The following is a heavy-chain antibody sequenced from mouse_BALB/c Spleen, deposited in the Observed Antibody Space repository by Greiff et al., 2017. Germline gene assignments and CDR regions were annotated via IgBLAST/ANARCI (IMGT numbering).Heavy chain of an antibody. CDR1: GYTFTSYW. J-gene: IGHJ2*01. Sequence: QVQLQQPGAELVKPGASVKMSCKASGYTFTSYWMHWVKQRPGQGLEWIGVIDPSDSYTSYNQKFKGKATLTVDTSSSTAYMQLSSLTSEDSAVYYCTRGDYGSKADYWGQGTTLTVSS. CDR3: TRGDYGSKADY. D-gene: IGHD1-1*01. V-gene: IGHV1S127*01. CDR2: IDPSDSYT.